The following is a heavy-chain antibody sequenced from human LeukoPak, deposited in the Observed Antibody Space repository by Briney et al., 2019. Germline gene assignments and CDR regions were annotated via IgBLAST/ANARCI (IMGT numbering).Heavy chain of an antibody. V-gene: IGHV3-66*01. J-gene: IGHJ4*02. CDR3: TRVVLVGTTYSYFDY. CDR2: IYGGGNT. D-gene: IGHD1-26*01. CDR1: GFSVSSSY. Sequence: PRGPLRLSCAASGFSVSSSYVSWVRQAPRKGLEWVSIIYGGGNTYHVDSVEGRFAISRDNSKNTLYLQMNSLKAEDTAVYYCTRVVLVGTTYSYFDYWGQGTLVTVSS.